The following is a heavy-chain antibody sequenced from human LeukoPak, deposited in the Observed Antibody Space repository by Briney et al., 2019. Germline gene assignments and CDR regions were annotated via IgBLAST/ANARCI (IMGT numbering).Heavy chain of an antibody. D-gene: IGHD3-16*02. CDR2: ISYDGSNK. Sequence: GGSLRLSCAASGFTFSSFAMHWVPQAPGKGVEWVAVISYDGSNKYYADSVKGRFTISRDNSKNPLYLHMISLRAEDTAVYYCARDTRPIMITFGGVIVMGAFDIWGQGTMVTVSS. V-gene: IGHV3-30*01. CDR3: ARDTRPIMITFGGVIVMGAFDI. CDR1: GFTFSSFA. J-gene: IGHJ3*02.